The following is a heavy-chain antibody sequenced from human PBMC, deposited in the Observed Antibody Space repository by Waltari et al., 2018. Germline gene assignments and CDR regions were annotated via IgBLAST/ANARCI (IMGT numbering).Heavy chain of an antibody. Sequence: EVQLLDSGGGLVQTGGSRRLSCAASGFTFTMVAMSWVRQVPGRGMEWVAGISSRGFDTFYADSVKGRFTVSRDNSKNMLFLEMNNLRADDTGVYYCAKDLGSTSVPYYFDYWGQGTKVTVSS. J-gene: IGHJ4*02. CDR3: AKDLGSTSVPYYFDY. D-gene: IGHD3-16*01. CDR1: GFTFTMVA. V-gene: IGHV3-23*01. CDR2: ISSRGFDT.